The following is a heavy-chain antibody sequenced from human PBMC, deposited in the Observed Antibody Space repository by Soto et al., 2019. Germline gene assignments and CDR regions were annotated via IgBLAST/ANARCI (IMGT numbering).Heavy chain of an antibody. J-gene: IGHJ4*02. CDR1: GFMFSSYE. CDR2: ISSSGDII. CDR3: ARWGGFNAGFDY. V-gene: IGHV3-48*03. Sequence: LRLSCEASGFMFSSYEMNWVRQSPGKGLEWVSYISSSGDIIYYADSVKGRFTISRDNSKNTLYVQMNSLRVEDTAVYYCARWGGFNAGFDYWGQGTLVTVSS. D-gene: IGHD6-25*01.